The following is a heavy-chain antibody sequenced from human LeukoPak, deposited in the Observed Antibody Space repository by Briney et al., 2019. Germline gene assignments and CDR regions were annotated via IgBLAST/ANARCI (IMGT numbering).Heavy chain of an antibody. D-gene: IGHD3-10*01. CDR3: TTDFPYYYGSGSLQATDY. Sequence: GGSLRLSCAASGFTFSNAWMSRVRQAPGKGLEWVGRIKSKTDGGTTDYAAPVKGRFTISRDDSKNTLYLQMNSLKTEDTAVYYCTTDFPYYYGSGSLQATDYWGQGTLVTVSS. J-gene: IGHJ4*02. CDR2: IKSKTDGGTT. V-gene: IGHV3-15*01. CDR1: GFTFSNAW.